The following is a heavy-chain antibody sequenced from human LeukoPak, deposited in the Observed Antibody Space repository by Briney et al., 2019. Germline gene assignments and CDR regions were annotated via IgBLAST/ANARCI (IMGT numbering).Heavy chain of an antibody. V-gene: IGHV4-4*09. CDR1: GGSISSYY. J-gene: IGHJ5*02. Sequence: SETLSLTCTVSGGSISSYYWSWIRQPPGKGLEWIGYIYTSGSTNYNPSLKSRVTISVDTSKNQFSLKLSSVTAADTAVYYCARGFIYYDFWSGYYSRFDPWGQGTLVTVSS. D-gene: IGHD3-3*01. CDR3: ARGFIYYDFWSGYYSRFDP. CDR2: IYTSGST.